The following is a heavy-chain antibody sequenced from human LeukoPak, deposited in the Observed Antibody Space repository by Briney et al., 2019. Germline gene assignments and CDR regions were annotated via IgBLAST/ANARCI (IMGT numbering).Heavy chain of an antibody. CDR3: ARDWDGNLDY. Sequence: GGSLRLSCAASGFTFSTHWMYWVRQAPGKGLEWVSYISSSSSTIHYADSVKGRFTISRDNAQNSLYLQMNSLRDEDTAVYYCARDWDGNLDYWGQGTLVTVSS. CDR1: GFTFSTHW. D-gene: IGHD1-14*01. V-gene: IGHV3-48*02. CDR2: ISSSSSTI. J-gene: IGHJ4*02.